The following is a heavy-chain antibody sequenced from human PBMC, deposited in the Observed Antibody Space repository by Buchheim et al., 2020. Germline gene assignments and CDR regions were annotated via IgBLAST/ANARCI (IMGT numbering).Heavy chain of an antibody. D-gene: IGHD3-22*01. Sequence: EVQLVESGGGLVKPGESLRLSCAVSGFTFSSYSMNWVRQAPGKGLEWVSSITSTSRYIYYADSVKGRFTISRDNAKNSLYLQMNSLSAEDTAVYYCARNYDSSGYYYNYFDHWGQGTL. CDR1: GFTFSSYS. CDR2: ITSTSRYI. J-gene: IGHJ4*02. CDR3: ARNYDSSGYYYNYFDH. V-gene: IGHV3-21*01.